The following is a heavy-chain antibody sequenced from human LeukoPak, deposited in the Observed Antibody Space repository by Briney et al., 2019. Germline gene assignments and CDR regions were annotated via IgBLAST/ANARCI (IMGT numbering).Heavy chain of an antibody. CDR1: GFTVSSNY. V-gene: IGHV3-66*04. J-gene: IGHJ6*02. Sequence: GGSLRLSCAASGFTVSSNYMSWVRQAPGKGLEWVSVIYSGGSTYYADSVKGRFTISRDNAKNSLYLQMNSLRAEDTAVYYCARPSSSSGYYYYYYGMDVWGQGTTVTVSS. D-gene: IGHD6-6*01. CDR2: IYSGGST. CDR3: ARPSSSSGYYYYYYGMDV.